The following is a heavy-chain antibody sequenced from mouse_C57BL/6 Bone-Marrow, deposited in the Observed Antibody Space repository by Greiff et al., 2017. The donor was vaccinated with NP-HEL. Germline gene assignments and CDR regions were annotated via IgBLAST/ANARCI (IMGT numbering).Heavy chain of an antibody. D-gene: IGHD1-1*01. V-gene: IGHV1-75*01. J-gene: IGHJ3*01. Sequence: VQRVESGPELVKPGASVKISCKASGYTFTDYYINWVKQRPGQGLEWIGWIFPGSGSTYYNEKFKGKATLTVDKSSSTAYMLLSSLTSEDSAVYFCARSTTVVARGFAYWGQGTLVTVSA. CDR3: ARSTTVVARGFAY. CDR1: GYTFTDYY. CDR2: IFPGSGST.